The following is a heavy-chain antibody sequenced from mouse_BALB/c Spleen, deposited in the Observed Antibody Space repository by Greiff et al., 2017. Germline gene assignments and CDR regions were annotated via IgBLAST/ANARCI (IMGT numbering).Heavy chain of an antibody. V-gene: IGHV1-5*01. Sequence: VQLQQSGTVLARPGASVKMSCKASGYTFTSYWMHWVKQRPGQGLEWIGAIYPGNSDTSYNQKFKGKAKLTAVTSTSTAYMELSSLTNEDSAVYYCTIDYDYDAFAYWGQGTLVTVSA. CDR2: IYPGNSDT. CDR1: GYTFTSYW. CDR3: TIDYDYDAFAY. J-gene: IGHJ3*01. D-gene: IGHD2-4*01.